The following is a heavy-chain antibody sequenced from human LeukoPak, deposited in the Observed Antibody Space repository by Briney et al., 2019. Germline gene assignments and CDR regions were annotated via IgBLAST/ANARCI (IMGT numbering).Heavy chain of an antibody. CDR1: GFTFGSYA. D-gene: IGHD7-27*01. CDR3: ARAALRANWGSGYYFDY. V-gene: IGHV3-64*01. J-gene: IGHJ4*02. Sequence: PGGSLRLSCAASGFTFGSYAMHWVRQAPGKGLEYVSAICSNGGSTYYANSVKGRFTISRDNSKNTLYLQMGSLRAEDMAGDYCARAALRANWGSGYYFDYWGQRTLVTVSS. CDR2: ICSNGGST.